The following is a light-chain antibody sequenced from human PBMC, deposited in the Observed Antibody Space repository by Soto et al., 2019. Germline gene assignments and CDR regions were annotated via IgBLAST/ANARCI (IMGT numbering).Light chain of an antibody. CDR2: KAS. V-gene: IGKV1-5*03. J-gene: IGKJ1*01. Sequence: DIQMTQSPSTLSASVGDRVTITCRASQSVDVWLAWFQQKPGKAPKVLIHKASSLDSGVLSRFSGSGSGTEFTHTITSLQPDDFATYYCQHDSDSSPWTFGQGTKVEIK. CDR3: QHDSDSSPWT. CDR1: QSVDVW.